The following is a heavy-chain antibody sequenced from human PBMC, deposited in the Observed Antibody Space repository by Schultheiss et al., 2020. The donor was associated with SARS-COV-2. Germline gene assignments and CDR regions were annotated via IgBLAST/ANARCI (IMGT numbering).Heavy chain of an antibody. CDR2: VYWNGRTT. V-gene: IGHV3-20*04. Sequence: GGSLRLSCAASGFNFEDYGMSWVRQSPGKGLEWVSGVYWNGRTTRYADFVKGRFTISRDNAKNSLSLQMNSLGADDSAVYYCASDGGDYSSSWYIDKWGQGTLVTVSS. CDR3: ASDGGDYSSSWYIDK. J-gene: IGHJ4*02. CDR1: GFNFEDYG. D-gene: IGHD6-13*01.